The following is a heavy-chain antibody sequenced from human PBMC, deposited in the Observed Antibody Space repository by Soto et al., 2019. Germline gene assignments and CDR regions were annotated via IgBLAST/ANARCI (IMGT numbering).Heavy chain of an antibody. Sequence: GGSLRLSCAVSGITFSDYSINWVRQAPGKGLEWVSGISGGTDTTYYADSVKGRFTISRDNSKNTVYLQMNSLRAEDTALYYCATVLSAAFDIWSQGTMVTVSS. CDR1: GITFSDYS. CDR2: ISGGTDTT. V-gene: IGHV3-23*01. J-gene: IGHJ3*02. CDR3: ATVLSAAFDI.